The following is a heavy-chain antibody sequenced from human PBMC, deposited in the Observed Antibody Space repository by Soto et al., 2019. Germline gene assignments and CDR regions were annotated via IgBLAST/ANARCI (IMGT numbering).Heavy chain of an antibody. J-gene: IGHJ4*02. CDR1: GFTFSSYA. D-gene: IGHD4-17*01. CDR3: AKDLHDYGDYYFDY. Sequence: GGSLRLSCAASGFTFSSYAMSWVRQAPGKGLEWVSAISGSGGSTYYADSVKGRFTIPRDNSKNTLYLQMNSLRAEDTAVYYCAKDLHDYGDYYFDYWGQGTLVTVSS. V-gene: IGHV3-23*01. CDR2: ISGSGGST.